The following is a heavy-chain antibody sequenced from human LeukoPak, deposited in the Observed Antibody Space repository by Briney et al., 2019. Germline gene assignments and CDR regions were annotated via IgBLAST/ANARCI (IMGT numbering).Heavy chain of an antibody. CDR2: FDPEDGET. V-gene: IGHV1-24*01. CDR3: ARSWGGDPTGFDN. J-gene: IGHJ4*02. Sequence: ASVKVSCKVSGYTLTELSMHGVPQAPGKGLEWMGGFDPEDGETIYAQKFQGGVTMTEDTSTDTAYMELSSLRSEDTAVYSCARSWGGDPTGFDNRGQGTLVTVSS. D-gene: IGHD2-21*02. CDR1: GYTLTELS.